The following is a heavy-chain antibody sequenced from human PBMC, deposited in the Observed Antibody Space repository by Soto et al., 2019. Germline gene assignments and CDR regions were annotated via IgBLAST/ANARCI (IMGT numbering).Heavy chain of an antibody. D-gene: IGHD3-22*01. V-gene: IGHV1-46*01. J-gene: IGHJ6*02. CDR1: GYTFTSYY. CDR2: INPSGGST. Sequence: ASVKVSCKASGYTFTSYYMHWVRQAPGQGLEWMGIINPSGGSTSYAQKFQGRVTMTRDTSTSTVYMELSSLRSEDTAVYYCAREEIDRGNYYGMDVWGQGXTVTVYS. CDR3: AREEIDRGNYYGMDV.